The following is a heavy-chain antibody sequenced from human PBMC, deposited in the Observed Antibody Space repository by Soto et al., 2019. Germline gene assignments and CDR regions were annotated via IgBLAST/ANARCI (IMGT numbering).Heavy chain of an antibody. D-gene: IGHD6-13*01. CDR3: ARHQSHSSSYVDP. CDR2: LNHSGSP. J-gene: IGHJ5*02. CDR1: GGSFSGYY. V-gene: IGHV4-34*01. Sequence: PSETLSLTCAVYGGSFSGYYWSWIRQPPGKGLEWIGELNHSGSPTYNPSLKSRVTISVDTSKNQFSLKLSSVTAADTAVYYCARHQSHSSSYVDPWGQGTLVTVSS.